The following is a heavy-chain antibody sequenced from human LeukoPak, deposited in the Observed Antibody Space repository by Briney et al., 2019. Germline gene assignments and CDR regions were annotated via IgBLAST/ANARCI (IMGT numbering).Heavy chain of an antibody. CDR2: INHRGST. CDR3: ARRSDSGSDDGEDYFDY. J-gene: IGHJ4*02. CDR1: GASFSGYY. Sequence: SETLSLTCAVSGASFSGYYWSWIRQPPGKGLEWIGEINHRGSTNYNPSLKSRVTISVGTSKNQFSLKLNSVTAADTAVYFCARRSDSGSDDGEDYFDYWGQGTLVTVSS. D-gene: IGHD1-26*01. V-gene: IGHV4-34*01.